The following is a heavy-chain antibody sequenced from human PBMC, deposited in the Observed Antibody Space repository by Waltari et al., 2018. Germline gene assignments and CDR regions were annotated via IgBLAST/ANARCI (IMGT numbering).Heavy chain of an antibody. CDR3: ARNYLTGYEDS. CDR2: SSDYNGNT. Sequence: QVQLVQCGGEVKKPGASVKVSCKAAGYMCTKYDISWLRLARGQGLEWMGWSSDYNGNTNYAQKFPGRVTMTTDTPTITDYMELRTLRSDGAAVYYCARNYLTGYEDSWGQGTLVTVSS. V-gene: IGHV1-18*01. J-gene: IGHJ4*02. CDR1: GYMCTKYD. D-gene: IGHD5-12*01.